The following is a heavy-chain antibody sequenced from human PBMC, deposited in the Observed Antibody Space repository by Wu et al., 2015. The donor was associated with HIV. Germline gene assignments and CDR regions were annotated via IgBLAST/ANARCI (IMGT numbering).Heavy chain of an antibody. CDR1: GYTFINSY. D-gene: IGHD2-15*01. CDR2: INPKSGGT. CDR3: ARHRVEVAASGLEDYYYFGMDV. J-gene: IGHJ6*02. Sequence: QVQLVQSGAEVKKPGASVTVSCKASGYTFINSYIHWVRQAPGQGLEWMGWINPKSGGTNYPQKFQGRVTMSGDTSISTAYVEVTGLNSDDTAVYYCARHRVEVAASGLEDYYYFGMDVWGQGTTVTVSS. V-gene: IGHV1-2*02.